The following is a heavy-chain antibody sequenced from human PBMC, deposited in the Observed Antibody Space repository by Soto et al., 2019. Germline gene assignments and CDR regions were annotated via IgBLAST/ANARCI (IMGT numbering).Heavy chain of an antibody. CDR2: ISSSGGNT. CDR1: GFTFSTYA. CDR3: AKRPTSTGFGDPFDI. D-gene: IGHD3-10*01. V-gene: IGHV3-23*01. Sequence: EVHLLESGGDLVQPGGSLRLSCAAPGFTFSTYAMSWVRQAPGKGLEWVSTISSSGGNTYYTDSVKGRFTISRDNSKNTLYLQMNSLRAEDTAIYYCAKRPTSTGFGDPFDIWGQGTMVTVSS. J-gene: IGHJ3*02.